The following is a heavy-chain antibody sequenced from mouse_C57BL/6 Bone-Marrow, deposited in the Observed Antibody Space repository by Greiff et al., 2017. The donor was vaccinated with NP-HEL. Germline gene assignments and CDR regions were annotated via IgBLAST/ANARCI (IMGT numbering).Heavy chain of an antibody. J-gene: IGHJ3*01. CDR2: IHPNSGST. CDR3: AREGGLRRWFAY. D-gene: IGHD2-2*01. Sequence: VQLQQSGAELVKPGASVKLSCKASGYTFTSYWMHWVKQRPGQGLEWIGMIHPNSGSTNYNETFKRKATLTVDKSSSTAYMQLSSLTSEDSAVYYCAREGGLRRWFAYWGQGTLVTVSA. V-gene: IGHV1-64*01. CDR1: GYTFTSYW.